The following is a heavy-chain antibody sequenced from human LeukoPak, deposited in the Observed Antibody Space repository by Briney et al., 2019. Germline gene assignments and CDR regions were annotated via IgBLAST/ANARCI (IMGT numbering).Heavy chain of an antibody. Sequence: PSETLSLTCTVSGGSISSYYWIWIRQPPGKGLEWIGYIYYSGSTNYNPPLKSRVTISVDTSKNQFSLKLSSVAAADTAVYYCASPALNRGQYWGQGTLVTVSS. CDR2: IYYSGST. D-gene: IGHD1-14*01. CDR1: GGSISSYY. J-gene: IGHJ4*02. V-gene: IGHV4-59*08. CDR3: ASPALNRGQY.